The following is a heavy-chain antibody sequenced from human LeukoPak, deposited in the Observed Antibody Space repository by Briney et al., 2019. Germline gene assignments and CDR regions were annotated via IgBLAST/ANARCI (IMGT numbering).Heavy chain of an antibody. D-gene: IGHD3-10*01. V-gene: IGHV4-34*01. CDR3: ARVTPYYYGSGSSKGFDY. J-gene: IGHJ4*02. CDR1: GGSFSGYY. Sequence: SETLSLTCAVYGGSFSGYYWSWIRQPPGEGLEWIGEINHSGSTNYNPSLKSRVTISVDTSKNQFSLKLSSVTAADTAVYYCARVTPYYYGSGSSKGFDYWGQGTLVTVSS. CDR2: INHSGST.